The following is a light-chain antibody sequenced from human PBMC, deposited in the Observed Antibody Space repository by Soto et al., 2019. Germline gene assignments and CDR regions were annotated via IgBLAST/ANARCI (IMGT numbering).Light chain of an antibody. CDR1: QSISGY. CDR3: QQSYSTPFT. V-gene: IGKV1-39*01. CDR2: AAS. J-gene: IGKJ3*01. Sequence: DIQMTQSPSSLSASVGDRVTITCQASQSISGYLNWYQQKPGKAPKLLIYAASSLQSGVPSRFSGSGSGTDFTLTISSLQPEDFATYYCQQSYSTPFTFGPGTKVDIK.